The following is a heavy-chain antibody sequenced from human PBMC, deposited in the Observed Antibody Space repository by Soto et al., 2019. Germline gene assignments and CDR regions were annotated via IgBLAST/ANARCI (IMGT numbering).Heavy chain of an antibody. V-gene: IGHV3-30-3*01. CDR1: GFTFSSYP. CDR2: ISYDGTNK. CDR3: ARGPSYSSSSHYFDY. Sequence: QVQLVESGGGVVQPGRSLRLSCAVSGFTFSSYPMHWVRQAPGKGLEWVAVISYDGTNKYYADSVKGRFTISRDNSKNTLYLQMNSLRTDDTAVYYCARGPSYSSSSHYFDYWGQGTLVTGSS. D-gene: IGHD6-6*01. J-gene: IGHJ4*02.